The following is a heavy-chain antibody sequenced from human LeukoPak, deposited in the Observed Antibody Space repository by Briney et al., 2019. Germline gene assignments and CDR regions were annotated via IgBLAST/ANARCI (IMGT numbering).Heavy chain of an antibody. Sequence: EASVKVSCKASGYTFTSYYMHWVRQAPGQGLEWMGIINPSGGSTSYAQKFQGRVTMTRDTSTSTVYMELSSLRSEVTAVYYCARDPVDCGGDCYLDAFDIWGQGTMVTVSS. CDR2: INPSGGST. V-gene: IGHV1-46*01. CDR3: ARDPVDCGGDCYLDAFDI. D-gene: IGHD2-21*01. J-gene: IGHJ3*02. CDR1: GYTFTSYY.